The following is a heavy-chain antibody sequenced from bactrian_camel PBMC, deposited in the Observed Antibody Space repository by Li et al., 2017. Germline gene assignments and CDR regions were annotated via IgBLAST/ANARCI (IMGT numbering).Heavy chain of an antibody. J-gene: IGHJ4*01. D-gene: IGHD3*01. CDR3: AADRSSNCYVGSWPWPSSFGY. V-gene: IGHV3S53*01. CDR2: IGYDGTI. Sequence: HVQLVESGGGSVQAGGSLTLSCTASDSGYLNRNFCAGWFRQAPGKEREGVAVIGYDGTIKYSDSVKGRFTISQDKGKETLFLQTDSLKPEDTAMYYCAADRSSNCYVGSWPWPSSFGYWGQGTQVTVS. CDR1: GYLNRNFC.